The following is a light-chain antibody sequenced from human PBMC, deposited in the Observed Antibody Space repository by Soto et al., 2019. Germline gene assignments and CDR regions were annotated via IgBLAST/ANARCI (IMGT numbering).Light chain of an antibody. CDR2: AAS. V-gene: IGKV1-39*01. CDR1: QDINTY. Sequence: DIQMTQSPSSLSASVGDRVTITCRASQDINTYLNWYQQISGKAPRVLIFAASSLKRGVPGRFSGSGSGTVFTLTISSLQPEDLATYYCQQTFRSPWSFGHGTKVVI. J-gene: IGKJ1*01. CDR3: QQTFRSPWS.